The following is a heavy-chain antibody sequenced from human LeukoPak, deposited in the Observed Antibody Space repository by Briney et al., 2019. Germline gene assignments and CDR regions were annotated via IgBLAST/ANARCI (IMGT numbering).Heavy chain of an antibody. J-gene: IGHJ4*02. V-gene: IGHV4-59*08. CDR3: ARVNYDILTGYEYYFDY. Sequence: SETLSLTCTVSGGSISSYYWSWIRQPPGKGLEWIGYIYYSGSTNYNPSLKSGVTISVDTSKNQFSLKLSSVTAADTAVYYCARVNYDILTGYEYYFDYWGQGTLVTVSS. CDR2: IYYSGST. D-gene: IGHD3-9*01. CDR1: GGSISSYY.